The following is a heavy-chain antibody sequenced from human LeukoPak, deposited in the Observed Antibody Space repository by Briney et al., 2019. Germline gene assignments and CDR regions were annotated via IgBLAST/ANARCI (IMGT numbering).Heavy chain of an antibody. CDR2: ISVYNGNT. D-gene: IGHD5-18*01. Sequence: ASVKVSCKASGYTFTHYGISWVRQAPGPALEWMGWISVYNGNTNYAQKLQGRVTVTTDTSTSTAYMELRSLRSDDTAVYYCARDPGYSYGPWGQGTPVTVSS. CDR1: GYTFTHYG. CDR3: ARDPGYSYGP. V-gene: IGHV1-18*01. J-gene: IGHJ5*02.